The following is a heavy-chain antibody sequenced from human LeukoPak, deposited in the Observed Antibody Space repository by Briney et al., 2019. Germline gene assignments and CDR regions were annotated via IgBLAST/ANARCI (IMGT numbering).Heavy chain of an antibody. Sequence: GGSLRLSCAASGFTFSSYGIHWVRQAPGKGLEWVAVIWFDASNDHFADSVKGRFTISRDNSKNTLYLQMNSLRAEDTAVYYCAKMSRASGSLDYWGQGTLVTVSS. V-gene: IGHV3-30*02. CDR1: GFTFSSYG. J-gene: IGHJ4*02. CDR3: AKMSRASGSLDY. CDR2: IWFDASND. D-gene: IGHD3-22*01.